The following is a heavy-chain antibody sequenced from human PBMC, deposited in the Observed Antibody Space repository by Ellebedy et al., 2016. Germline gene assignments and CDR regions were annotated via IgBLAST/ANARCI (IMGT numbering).Heavy chain of an antibody. CDR3: ASWGGYSYGFGY. CDR1: GGTFSSYA. V-gene: IGHV1-69*04. J-gene: IGHJ4*02. CDR2: IIPILGIA. Sequence: ASVKVSCKASGGTFSSYAISWVRQAPGQGLEWMGRIIPILGIANYAQKFQGRVTITADKSTSTAYMELSSLRSEDTAVYYCASWGGYSYGFGYWGQGTLVTVSS. D-gene: IGHD5-18*01.